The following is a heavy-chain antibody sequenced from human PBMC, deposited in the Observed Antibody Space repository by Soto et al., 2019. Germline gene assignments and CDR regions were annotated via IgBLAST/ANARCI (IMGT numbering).Heavy chain of an antibody. J-gene: IGHJ4*02. CDR1: GFIFSSYA. D-gene: IGHD2-15*01. CDR3: VKDRWIDS. CDR2: ISSNGGPT. V-gene: IGHV3-64D*06. Sequence: PGGSLRLSCSACGFIFSSYAMHWVRQVPGKGLQYVSSISSNGGPTYYTDSVRGRFTISRDNSKNTLYLQMNSLRAEDTAIYYCVKDRWIDSWGKGTLVTVSS.